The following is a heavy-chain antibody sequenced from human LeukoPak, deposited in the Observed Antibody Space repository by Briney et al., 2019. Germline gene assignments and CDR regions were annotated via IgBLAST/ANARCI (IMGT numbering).Heavy chain of an antibody. V-gene: IGHV4-61*02. CDR2: IYTSGST. CDR1: GGSFNSGSYY. CDR3: ARAMRVDRFFDY. Sequence: SETLSLTCTVSGGSFNSGSYYWSWIRQPAGEGLEWVGRIYTSGSTNYNPSLKSRVTISVDTSKNQFSLQLTSVTAADTAVYYCARAMRVDRFFDYWGQGILVTISS. J-gene: IGHJ4*02. D-gene: IGHD5-12*01.